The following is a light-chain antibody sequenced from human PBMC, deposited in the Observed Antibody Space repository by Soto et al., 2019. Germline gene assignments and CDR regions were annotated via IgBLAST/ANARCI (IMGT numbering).Light chain of an antibody. CDR2: AAH. J-gene: IGKJ5*01. Sequence: EIQLTQSPSFLSASLGDRVTITRRASQGISSYLSWYQQRPGKAPKFLMYAAHTLQSGVTSRFSGSGGGTDFTISISSVQPEDFATYFCQQSYMDPITFGQGARLDIK. CDR1: QGISSY. V-gene: IGKV1-39*01. CDR3: QQSYMDPIT.